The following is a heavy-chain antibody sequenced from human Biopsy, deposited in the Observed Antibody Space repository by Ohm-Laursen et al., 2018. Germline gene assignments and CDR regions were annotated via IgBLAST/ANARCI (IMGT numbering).Heavy chain of an antibody. D-gene: IGHD1-1*01. V-gene: IGHV2-70*04. CDR1: GFSLSSTGMR. J-gene: IGHJ4*01. CDR3: ARTRAHNFGALEF. CDR2: IDWDDDK. Sequence: TQTLTLTCSFSGFSLSSTGMRISWVRQPPGKALECLGGIDWDDDKFYSPSLETRLSFSKDTTTNQVVLTLTDVDPEDTATYYCARTRAHNFGALEFWGQGILVTVSS.